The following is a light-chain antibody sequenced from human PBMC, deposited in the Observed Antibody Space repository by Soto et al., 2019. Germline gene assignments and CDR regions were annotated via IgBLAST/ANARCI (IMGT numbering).Light chain of an antibody. CDR1: QSISRW. CDR3: QQYKDSFPYT. V-gene: IGKV1-5*03. CDR2: AAS. J-gene: IGKJ2*01. Sequence: DIQLTQSPSTLSASVGDRVTITCRASQSISRWLAWYQQKPGTVPKLLIYAASTLESGVPSRFSGSRSGTEFTLTVSSLQPDDFGTYYCQQYKDSFPYTFGQGTKLEIK.